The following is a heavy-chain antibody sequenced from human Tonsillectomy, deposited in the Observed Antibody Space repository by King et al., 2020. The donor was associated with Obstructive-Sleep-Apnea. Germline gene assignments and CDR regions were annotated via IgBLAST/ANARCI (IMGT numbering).Heavy chain of an antibody. CDR3: ARAWKLRFLEWFKPLDYGMDV. J-gene: IGHJ6*02. V-gene: IGHV4-34*01. CDR1: GGSFSGYY. Sequence: VQLQQWGAGLLKPSETLSLTCAVYGGSFSGYYWSWIRQPPGKGLEWIGEINHSGSTNYNPSLKSRVTISVDTSKNQFSLKLSSVTAADTAVYYCARAWKLRFLEWFKPLDYGMDVCGQGTTVTVSS. D-gene: IGHD3-3*01. CDR2: INHSGST.